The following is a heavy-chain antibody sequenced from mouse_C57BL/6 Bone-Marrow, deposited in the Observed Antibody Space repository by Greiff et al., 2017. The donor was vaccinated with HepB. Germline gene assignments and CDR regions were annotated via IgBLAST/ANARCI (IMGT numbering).Heavy chain of an antibody. CDR2: IYPGDGDT. D-gene: IGHD1-1*01. CDR3: ARKVLRGAWFAY. J-gene: IGHJ3*01. CDR1: GYAFSSSW. Sequence: VQLQQSGPELVKPGASVKISCKASGYAFSSSWMNWVKQRPGKGLEWIGRIYPGDGDTNYNGKFKGKATLTADKSSSTAYMQLSSLTSEDSAVYFCARKVLRGAWFAYWGQGTLVTVSA. V-gene: IGHV1-82*01.